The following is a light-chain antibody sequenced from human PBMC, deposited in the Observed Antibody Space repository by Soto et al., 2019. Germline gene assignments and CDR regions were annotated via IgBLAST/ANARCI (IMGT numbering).Light chain of an antibody. J-gene: IGKJ1*01. V-gene: IGKV3-15*01. CDR1: QNIKDY. CDR2: GAS. Sequence: EIVMTQSPATLSMSPGERATLSCRASQNIKDYLAWFQQKPGQAPRLLIYGASTRATAIPARFSGSGSGTEFTLSISSLQSEDFAVYYCQQNNTWPRTFGQGTKVETK. CDR3: QQNNTWPRT.